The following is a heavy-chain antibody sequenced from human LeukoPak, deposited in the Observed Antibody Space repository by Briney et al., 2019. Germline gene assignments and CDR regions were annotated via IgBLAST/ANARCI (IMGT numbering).Heavy chain of an antibody. CDR1: GGSISSYY. V-gene: IGHV4-4*07. CDR2: IYTSGST. J-gene: IGHJ1*01. D-gene: IGHD6-13*01. CDR3: ARDGTSSSWYVYFQH. Sequence: PSETLSLTCTVSGGSISSYYWSWIRQPAGKGLEWIGRIYTSGSTNYNLSLKSRVTMSVDTSKNQFSLKLSSVTAADTAVYYCARDGTSSSWYVYFQHWGQGTLVTVSS.